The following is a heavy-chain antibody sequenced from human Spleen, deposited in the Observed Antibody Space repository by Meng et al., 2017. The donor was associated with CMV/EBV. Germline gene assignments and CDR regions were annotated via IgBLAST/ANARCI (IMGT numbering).Heavy chain of an antibody. CDR3: ARIGYCGDYSCKDFDF. CDR1: GYSISSGYY. V-gene: IGHV4-38-2*02. CDR2: IYHSGST. Sequence: SETLSLTCTVSGYSISSGYYWGWIRQPPGKGLEWIGSIYHSGSTYYNPSLKSRVTISVDTSKNQFSLKLSSVTAADTAVYYCARIGYCGDYSCKDFDFWGQGTPVTVSS. D-gene: IGHD2-15*01. J-gene: IGHJ4*02.